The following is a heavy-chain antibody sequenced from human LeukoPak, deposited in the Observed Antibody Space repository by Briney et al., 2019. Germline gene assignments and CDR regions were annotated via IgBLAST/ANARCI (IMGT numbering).Heavy chain of an antibody. Sequence: SVKVSCKASGGTFSSYAISWVRQAPGQGLEWMGGIIPIFGTANYAQKFQGRVTITTDESTSTAYMELSNLRSEDTAVYYCARGFAWRDIVVVPAAIAFDIWGQGTMVTVSS. V-gene: IGHV1-69*05. J-gene: IGHJ3*02. CDR3: ARGFAWRDIVVVPAAIAFDI. CDR2: IIPIFGTA. D-gene: IGHD2-2*02. CDR1: GGTFSSYA.